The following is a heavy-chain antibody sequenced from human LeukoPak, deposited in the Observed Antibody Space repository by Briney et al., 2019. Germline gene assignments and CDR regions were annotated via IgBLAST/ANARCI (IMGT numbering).Heavy chain of an antibody. J-gene: IGHJ4*02. CDR1: GFTVSSNY. CDR3: ARGCTSTSCYDY. D-gene: IGHD2-2*01. CDR2: IYSGGST. V-gene: IGHV3-53*05. Sequence: GGSLRLSCAASGFTVSSNYMSWVRQAPGTGLEWVSVIYSGGSTYYADSVRGRFTISRDNSKNTLYLQMNSLRAEDTAVYYCARGCTSTSCYDYWGQGTLVTVSS.